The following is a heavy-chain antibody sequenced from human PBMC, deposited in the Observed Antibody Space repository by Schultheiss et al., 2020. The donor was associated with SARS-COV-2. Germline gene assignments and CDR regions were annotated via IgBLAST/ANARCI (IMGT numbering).Heavy chain of an antibody. CDR2: IYFTGIT. CDR3: ARATRVEQLFSVRGGHLDY. D-gene: IGHD3-10*01. Sequence: SETLSLTCTVSGASISSFYWSWIRQPPGKGLDPIGNIYFTGITKYNPSLKSRVTISIDTSKNQFSLKLGSVTAADTAVYFCARATRVEQLFSVRGGHLDYWGRGTQVTVAS. CDR1: GASISSFY. J-gene: IGHJ4*02. V-gene: IGHV4-59*01.